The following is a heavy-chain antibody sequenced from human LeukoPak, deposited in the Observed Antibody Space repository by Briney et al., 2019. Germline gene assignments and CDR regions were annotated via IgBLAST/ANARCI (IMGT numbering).Heavy chain of an antibody. CDR1: GESFSAYF. CDR2: INHRGSS. CDR3: ARGSSFDGYCSAGACDAGYYDS. V-gene: IGHV4-34*01. Sequence: PSETLSLTCAVYGESFSAYFWNWIRQAPGKPLEYIGEINHRGSSHYNPSLKTRLTLAVDTSKNQFSLSLTSVTAADTAVYFCARGSSFDGYCSAGACDAGYYDSWGQGTPVTVSS. J-gene: IGHJ4*02. D-gene: IGHD2-15*01.